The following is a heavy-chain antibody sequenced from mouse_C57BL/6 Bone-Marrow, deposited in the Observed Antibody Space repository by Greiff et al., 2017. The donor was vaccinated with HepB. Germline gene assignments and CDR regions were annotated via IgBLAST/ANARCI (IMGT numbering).Heavy chain of an antibody. J-gene: IGHJ2*01. Sequence: VQLQQPGAELVKPGASVKMSCKASGYTFTSYWITWVKQRPGQGLEWIGNINPSNGGTNYNEKFKSKATLTVDKSSSTAYMQLSSLTSEDSAVYYCASHDGYYGGVTWGQGTTLTVSS. CDR2: INPSNGGT. D-gene: IGHD2-3*01. CDR1: GYTFTSYW. CDR3: ASHDGYYGGVT. V-gene: IGHV1-53*01.